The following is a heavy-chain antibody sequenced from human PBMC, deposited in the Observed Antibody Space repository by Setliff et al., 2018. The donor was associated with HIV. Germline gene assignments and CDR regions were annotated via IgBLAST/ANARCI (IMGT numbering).Heavy chain of an antibody. V-gene: IGHV1-46*01. CDR3: ARAPPYSTGWCLDY. Sequence: ASVKVSCKASGYIFTNYYVHWVRQAPGQGLEWMGIINPGGGTTSYPRKFRDKVTLTRDTSTSTVYMELTYLTSEDTAVYYCARAPPYSTGWCLDYWGQGTLVTVSS. CDR2: INPGGGTT. CDR1: GYIFTNYY. D-gene: IGHD6-19*01. J-gene: IGHJ4*02.